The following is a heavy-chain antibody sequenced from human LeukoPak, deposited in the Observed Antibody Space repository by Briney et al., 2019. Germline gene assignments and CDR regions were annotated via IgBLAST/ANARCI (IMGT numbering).Heavy chain of an antibody. D-gene: IGHD5-24*01. Sequence: GGSLRLSCAASGFTVSSNYMNWVRQAPGKGLEWVSAISGSGGSTYYADSVKGRFTISRDNSKNTLYLQMNSLRAEDTAVYYCAKGGYGYNYHKAFDIWGQGTMVTVSS. V-gene: IGHV3-23*01. CDR1: GFTVSSNY. CDR2: ISGSGGST. CDR3: AKGGYGYNYHKAFDI. J-gene: IGHJ3*02.